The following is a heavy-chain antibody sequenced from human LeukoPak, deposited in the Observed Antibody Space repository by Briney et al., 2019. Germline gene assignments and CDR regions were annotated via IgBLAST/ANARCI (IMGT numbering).Heavy chain of an antibody. V-gene: IGHV4-61*08. J-gene: IGHJ6*02. Sequence: PSETLSLTCTVSGGSVNSDGHFWSWIRQPPGKGLEWIGYSYHRGSYSYNPSLKSRVTISLDMSKSQFSLKLSSVTAADTAVYFRAKNRGWYAMDVWGQGTAVTVSS. CDR2: SYHRGSY. CDR1: GGSVNSDGHF. CDR3: AKNRGWYAMDV. D-gene: IGHD6-19*01.